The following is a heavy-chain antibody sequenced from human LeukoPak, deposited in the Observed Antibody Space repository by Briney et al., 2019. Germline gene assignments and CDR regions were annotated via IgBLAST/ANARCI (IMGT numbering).Heavy chain of an antibody. Sequence: SETLSLTCTVSGGSISSYYWCWIRQPAGKGLEWIGRIYTSGSTNYNPSLKSRVTKSVDTSKNQFSLKLSSVTAADTAVYYCARDVIVVVPAAIGWFDPWGQGTLVTVSS. D-gene: IGHD2-2*01. CDR3: ARDVIVVVPAAIGWFDP. CDR1: GGSISSYY. CDR2: IYTSGST. J-gene: IGHJ5*02. V-gene: IGHV4-4*07.